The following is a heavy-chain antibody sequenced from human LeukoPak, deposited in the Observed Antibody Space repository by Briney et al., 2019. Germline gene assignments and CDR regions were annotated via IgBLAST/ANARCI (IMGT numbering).Heavy chain of an antibody. CDR2: IIPIFGTA. V-gene: IGHV1-69*13. D-gene: IGHD2-2*01. CDR1: GGTFSSYA. J-gene: IGHJ6*03. CDR3: ARDLNVVVPARRWGDKGYYYMDV. Sequence: GASVKVSCKASGGTFSSYAISWVRQAPGQGLEWMGGIIPIFGTANYAQKFQGRVTITADESTSTAYMELSSLRSEDTAVYYCARDLNVVVPARRWGDKGYYYMDVWGKGTTVTVSS.